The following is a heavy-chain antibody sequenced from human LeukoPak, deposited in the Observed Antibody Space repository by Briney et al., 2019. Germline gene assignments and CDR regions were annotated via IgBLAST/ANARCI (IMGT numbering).Heavy chain of an antibody. V-gene: IGHV4-59*01. CDR1: GGSINNSY. J-gene: IGHJ5*02. CDR2: IYYSGST. CDR3: ARLSSLANIAARGRTWFDT. Sequence: PSETLSLTCTVSGGSINNSYWTWIRQPPGKGLEWIGHIYYSGSTNYSPSLKSRVTISVDTSKNQFSLKLSSVTAADTTVYYCARLSSLANIAARGRTWFDTWGQGSLVTVSS. D-gene: IGHD6-6*01.